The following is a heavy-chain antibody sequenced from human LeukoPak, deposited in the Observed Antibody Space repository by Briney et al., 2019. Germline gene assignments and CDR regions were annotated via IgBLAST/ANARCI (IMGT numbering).Heavy chain of an antibody. CDR1: GGSISSYS. CDR2: IYYTGST. Sequence: SETLSLTCTVSGGSISSYSWNWIRQPPGKGLEWIGYIYYTGSTNYNPYLKSRVTISVDTSKNQFSLKLSSVTAADTAVYYCARDGRVDYGDYTFDFWGQEILVTVSS. V-gene: IGHV4-59*01. J-gene: IGHJ4*02. D-gene: IGHD4-17*01. CDR3: ARDGRVDYGDYTFDF.